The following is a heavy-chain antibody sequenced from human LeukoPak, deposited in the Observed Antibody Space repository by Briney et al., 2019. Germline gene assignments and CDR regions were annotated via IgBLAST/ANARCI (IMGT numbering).Heavy chain of an antibody. D-gene: IGHD2-2*01. V-gene: IGHV5-51*01. CDR1: GYSFTSYW. J-gene: IGHJ3*02. Sequence: GESLKISCKGSGYSFTSYWIGWVRQMPGKGLEWMGTIYPGDSDTRYSPSFQGQVTISADKSISTAYLQWSSLKAPDTAMYYCASRSNLVVPAAIGFDAFDIWGQGTMVTVSS. CDR3: ASRSNLVVPAAIGFDAFDI. CDR2: IYPGDSDT.